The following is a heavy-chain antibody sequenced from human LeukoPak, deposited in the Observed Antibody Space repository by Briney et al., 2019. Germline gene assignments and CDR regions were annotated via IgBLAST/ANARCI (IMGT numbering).Heavy chain of an antibody. CDR1: GYTFTTYG. CDR2: ISTYDGFT. CDR3: AREGTVVATSGSDN. J-gene: IGHJ4*02. Sequence: ASVKVSCKASGYTFTTYGISWVRQAPGQGPEWMGWISTYDGFTNYAQNLQGRLTMTSDTSTSTAYMELRSLRSDDTAVYYCAREGTVVATSGSDNWGQGTLVTVSS. V-gene: IGHV1-18*01. D-gene: IGHD5-12*01.